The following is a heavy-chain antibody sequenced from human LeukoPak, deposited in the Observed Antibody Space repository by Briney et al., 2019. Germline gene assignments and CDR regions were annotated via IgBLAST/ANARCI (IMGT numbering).Heavy chain of an antibody. CDR2: ISGSGGST. V-gene: IGHV3-23*01. D-gene: IGHD1-26*01. J-gene: IGHJ4*02. Sequence: PGGSLRLSCAASGFTFSSYAMSWVRQAPGKGLEWVSAISGSGGSTYYADSVKGRFTISRDNSKNTLYLQMNSLRAEDTAVYYCAKDKPMGATIPYYFDYWGQGTLVTVSS. CDR1: GFTFSSYA. CDR3: AKDKPMGATIPYYFDY.